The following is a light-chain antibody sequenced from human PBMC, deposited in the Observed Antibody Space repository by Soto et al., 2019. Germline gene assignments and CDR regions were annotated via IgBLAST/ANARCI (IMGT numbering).Light chain of an antibody. J-gene: IGKJ5*01. CDR2: AAS. CDR3: QQSYNSPPIT. Sequence: DVQMTQSPFSMSASVGDRVTITCRAGQSIFSSLNWCQHKPGKAPKLLIYAASTLQSGVPSRFRGSGYGTDFALTISSLTPEDFATYYCQQSYNSPPITFGQGTRLEIK. V-gene: IGKV1-39*01. CDR1: QSIFSS.